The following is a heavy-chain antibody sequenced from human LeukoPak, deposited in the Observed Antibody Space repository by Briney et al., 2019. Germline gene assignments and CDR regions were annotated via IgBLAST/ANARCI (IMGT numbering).Heavy chain of an antibody. V-gene: IGHV1-18*01. Sequence: GASVKVSCKASGYAFTTYSISWVRQAPGQALEWLGWISAYNGNTNYAQTLQGRVTVTTDTSTSTAYRELRSLRSDDTAVYYCATGGSSWPFDYWGQGNLVSVSS. J-gene: IGHJ4*02. CDR3: ATGGSSWPFDY. CDR2: ISAYNGNT. CDR1: GYAFTTYS. D-gene: IGHD6-13*01.